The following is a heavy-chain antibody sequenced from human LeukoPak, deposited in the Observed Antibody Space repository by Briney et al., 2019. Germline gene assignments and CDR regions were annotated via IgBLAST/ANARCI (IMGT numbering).Heavy chain of an antibody. CDR2: IYHSGST. D-gene: IGHD1-26*01. CDR3: ASDPSWELSRQFHAFDI. Sequence: SETLSLTCTVSGGSISSGGYYWSWIRQPPGKGLEWIGYIYHSGSTYYNPSLKSRVTISVDRSKNQFSLKLSSVTAADTAVYYCASDPSWELSRQFHAFDIWGQGTMVTVSS. CDR1: GGSISSGGYY. V-gene: IGHV4-30-2*01. J-gene: IGHJ3*02.